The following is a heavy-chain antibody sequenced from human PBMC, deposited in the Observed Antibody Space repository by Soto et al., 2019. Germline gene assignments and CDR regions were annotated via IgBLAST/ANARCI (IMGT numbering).Heavy chain of an antibody. CDR2: IRAYNGNT. CDR1: GYTFTRYG. V-gene: IGHV1-18*01. CDR3: ARDLPTMDV. J-gene: IGHJ6*02. Sequence: QVQLVQSGAEVKKPGASVKVSFKASGYTFTRYGISWVRQDPGQGLEWMVWIRAYNGNTNYAQKPHGRVTMTTDTTRSTGYMELRSLRTDDTAVYYCARDLPTMDVWGQGTTVTVSS.